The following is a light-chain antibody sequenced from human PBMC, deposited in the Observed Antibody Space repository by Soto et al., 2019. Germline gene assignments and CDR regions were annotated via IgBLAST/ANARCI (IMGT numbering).Light chain of an antibody. V-gene: IGKV3-11*01. Sequence: EIVLTQSPATLSLSPGERATLSCRASQSITTYLAWYQQKSGQAPRLLIYDASNRATGIPARFSGSGSGTDFTITISSLEPEDFAVYYCQQRSNWLTFGGGTKVDIK. CDR2: DAS. CDR1: QSITTY. CDR3: QQRSNWLT. J-gene: IGKJ4*01.